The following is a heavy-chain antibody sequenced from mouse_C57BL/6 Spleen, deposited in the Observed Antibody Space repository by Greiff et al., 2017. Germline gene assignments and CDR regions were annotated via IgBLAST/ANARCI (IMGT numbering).Heavy chain of an antibody. D-gene: IGHD1-2*01. CDR3: ARRFTTASWYFDV. J-gene: IGHJ1*03. Sequence: VQLQQSGTELVKPGASVKLSCKASGYTFTSYWMHWVKQRPGQGLEWIGNINPSNGGTNYNEKFKSKATLTVDKSSSTAYMQLSSLTSEDSAVYYCARRFTTASWYFDVWGTGTTVTVSS. V-gene: IGHV1-53*01. CDR1: GYTFTSYW. CDR2: INPSNGGT.